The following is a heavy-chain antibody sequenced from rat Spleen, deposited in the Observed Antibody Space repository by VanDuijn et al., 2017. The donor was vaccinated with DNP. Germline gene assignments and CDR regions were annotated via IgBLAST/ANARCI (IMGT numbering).Heavy chain of an antibody. V-gene: IGHV5-31*01. CDR3: VRWYNSGYYFDY. CDR2: IRSSGGNT. Sequence: EVQLVESGGDLVQPGRSLKLSCVVSTFTFNNYWMTWIRQVPGKGLEWVASIRSSGGNTYYPDSVKGRFTISRDNAKSTLYLQMNTLRSEDMATYYCVRWYNSGYYFDYWGQGVMVTVSS. D-gene: IGHD4-3*01. J-gene: IGHJ2*01. CDR1: TFTFNNYW.